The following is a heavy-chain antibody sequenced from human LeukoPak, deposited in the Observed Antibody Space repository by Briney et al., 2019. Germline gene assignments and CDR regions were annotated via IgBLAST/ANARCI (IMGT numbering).Heavy chain of an antibody. V-gene: IGHV4-59*01. CDR1: GGSISSYY. CDR3: ARGVYGSEGY. J-gene: IGHJ4*02. D-gene: IGHD3-10*01. CDR2: IYYSGRT. Sequence: SETLSLTCTVSGGSISSYYWSWIRQPPGKGLEWIGYIYYSGRTNYNPSLKSRVTMSVDTSKNQFSLKLSSVTAADTAVYYCARGVYGSEGYWGQGTLVTVSS.